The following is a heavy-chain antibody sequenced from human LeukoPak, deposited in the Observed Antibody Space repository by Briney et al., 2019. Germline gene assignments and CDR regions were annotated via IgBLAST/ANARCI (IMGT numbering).Heavy chain of an antibody. Sequence: SVTVSCKASGGTFSSYAISWVRQAPGQGLEWMGGIIPIFGTANYAQKFQGRVTITADESTSTAYMELSSLRSEDTAVYYCARDRNYGSGRGGTWFDYWGQGTLVTVSS. CDR2: IIPIFGTA. J-gene: IGHJ4*02. CDR3: ARDRNYGSGRGGTWFDY. V-gene: IGHV1-69*13. D-gene: IGHD3-10*01. CDR1: GGTFSSYA.